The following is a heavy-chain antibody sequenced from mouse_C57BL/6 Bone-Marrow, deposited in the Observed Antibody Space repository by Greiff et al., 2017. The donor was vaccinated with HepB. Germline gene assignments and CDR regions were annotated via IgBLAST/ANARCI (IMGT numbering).Heavy chain of an antibody. J-gene: IGHJ1*03. CDR2: IYPGSGST. D-gene: IGHD1-1*02. CDR3: AGYGYWYFDV. V-gene: IGHV1-55*01. CDR1: GYTFTSYW. Sequence: QVQLQQPGAELVKPGASVKMSCKASGYTFTSYWITWVKQSPGQGLEWIGDIYPGSGSTNYNEKFKSKATLTVDTSSSTAYMQLSSLTSEDSAVYYCAGYGYWYFDVWGTGTTVTVSS.